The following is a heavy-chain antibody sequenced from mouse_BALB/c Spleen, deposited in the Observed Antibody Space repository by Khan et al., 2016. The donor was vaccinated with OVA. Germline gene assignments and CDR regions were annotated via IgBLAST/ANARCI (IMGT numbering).Heavy chain of an antibody. Sequence: EVQLQESGPGLVKPSQSLSLTCSVTGNSITSGYFWNWIRQFPGNKLEWMGYIRYDGDSNYNPSLRNRISITRDTSKNRFFLKLNSVTPEDTATYYCARGGSSGPAWFTYWGQGTLVTVSA. CDR2: IRYDGDS. CDR1: GNSITSGYF. V-gene: IGHV3-6*02. CDR3: ARGGSSGPAWFTY. D-gene: IGHD3-1*01. J-gene: IGHJ3*01.